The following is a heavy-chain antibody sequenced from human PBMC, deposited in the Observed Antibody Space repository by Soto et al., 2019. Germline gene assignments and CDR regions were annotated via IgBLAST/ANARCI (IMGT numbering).Heavy chain of an antibody. CDR1: GGSISSGGYS. Sequence: SETLSLTCAVSGGSISSGGYSWSWIRQPPGKGLEWIGYIYHSGSTYYNPSLKSRVTISVDRSKNQFSLKLSSVTAADTAVYYCARASPLWFGELLSHWFVQWGQGTLVTVSS. D-gene: IGHD3-10*01. V-gene: IGHV4-30-2*01. CDR3: ARASPLWFGELLSHWFVQ. J-gene: IGHJ5*02. CDR2: IYHSGST.